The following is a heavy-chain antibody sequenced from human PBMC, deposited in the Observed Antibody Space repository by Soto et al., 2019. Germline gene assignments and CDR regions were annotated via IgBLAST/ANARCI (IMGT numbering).Heavy chain of an antibody. CDR1: GLNFDDFD. D-gene: IGHD3-3*01. Sequence: PGGSLRLSCVGTGLNFDDFDMHWVRQAPGKGLEWVSGITWNSRVLAYADSVKGRFTISRDNARNSLYLQMDSLRDEDTALYYCAKGRYDFWSPYYFDSWGQGTLVTSPQ. CDR2: ITWNSRVL. J-gene: IGHJ4*02. V-gene: IGHV3-9*01. CDR3: AKGRYDFWSPYYFDS.